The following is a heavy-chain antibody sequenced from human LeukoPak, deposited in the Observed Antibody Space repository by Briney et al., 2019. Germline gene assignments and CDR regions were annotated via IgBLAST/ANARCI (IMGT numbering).Heavy chain of an antibody. CDR1: GYTFTSYG. CDR2: ISAYNGNT. Sequence: ASVKVSCKASGYTFTSYGISWVRQAPGQGLEWMGWISAYNGNTNYAQKLQGRVTMTTDTSTSAAYMELRGLRSDDTAVYYCARAYSSGSWFDPWGQGTLVTVSS. V-gene: IGHV1-18*01. CDR3: ARAYSSGSWFDP. D-gene: IGHD6-19*01. J-gene: IGHJ5*02.